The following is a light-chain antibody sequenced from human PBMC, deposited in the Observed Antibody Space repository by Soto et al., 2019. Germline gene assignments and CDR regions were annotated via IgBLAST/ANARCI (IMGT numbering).Light chain of an antibody. CDR2: GVS. CDR3: QQSYTAPSIT. V-gene: IGKV1-39*01. Sequence: DIQMTQSPSSLSASVGDRVTITWGASQSISSSLNWYQQKSGKAPNLLIYGVSRLQGGVPSRFSGSGSGTDFTLSISSLQPEDFATYYCQQSYTAPSITFGQGTRLEIK. CDR1: QSISSS. J-gene: IGKJ5*01.